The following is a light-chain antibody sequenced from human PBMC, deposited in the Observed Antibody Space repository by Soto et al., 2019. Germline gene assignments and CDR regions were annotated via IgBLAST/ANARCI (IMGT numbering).Light chain of an antibody. Sequence: QSALTQPASVSGSPGQSITISCTGTSSDVGGYNYVSWYQQHPGTAPKLMIYNVSKRPSGVSNRFSGSKSGNTASLTISGLQAEDEDDYYCSSYTSSSTLEVVFGGGTKLTVL. CDR1: SSDVGGYNY. J-gene: IGLJ2*01. CDR2: NVS. CDR3: SSYTSSSTLEVV. V-gene: IGLV2-14*01.